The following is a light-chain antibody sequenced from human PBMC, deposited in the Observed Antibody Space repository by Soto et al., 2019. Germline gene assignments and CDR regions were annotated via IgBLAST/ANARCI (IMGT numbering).Light chain of an antibody. CDR3: QQHNNWPLT. CDR1: HTVNSN. V-gene: IGKV3D-15*01. CDR2: GAS. J-gene: IGKJ4*01. Sequence: EIVMTQSPATLSVSPGERATLSCRASHTVNSNLAWYQQKPGQAPGLLISGASTGATGIPARFSGSGSGTEFTLTISSLQSEDFAVYYCQQHNNWPLTFGGGTKVEIK.